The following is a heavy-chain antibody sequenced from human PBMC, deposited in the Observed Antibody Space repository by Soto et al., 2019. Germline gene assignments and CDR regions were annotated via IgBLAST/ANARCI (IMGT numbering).Heavy chain of an antibody. CDR1: GYSFTDYH. CDR3: ARDSPQRVPRGYYYYGMDV. J-gene: IGHJ6*02. CDR2: INPKSGGT. V-gene: IGHV1-2*04. D-gene: IGHD3-16*01. Sequence: ASVKVSCKASGYSFTDYHIHWVRQAPGQGLEWLGRINPKSGGTSTAQKFQGWVTMTTDTSISTASMELTRLTSDDTATYYCARDSPQRVPRGYYYYGMDVWGQGTTVTVSS.